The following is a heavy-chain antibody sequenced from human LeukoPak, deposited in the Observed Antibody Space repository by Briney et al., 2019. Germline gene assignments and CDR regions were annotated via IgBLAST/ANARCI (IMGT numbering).Heavy chain of an antibody. CDR2: IIPIFGTA. J-gene: IGHJ4*02. V-gene: IGHV1-69*13. CDR3: ASAFYYDSSGYYHVFNY. Sequence: EASVKVSCKASGGTFSSYAISWVRQAPGQGLEWMGGIIPIFGTANYAQKFQGRVTITADESTSTASMELSSLRSEDTAVYYCASAFYYDSSGYYHVFNYWGQGTLVTVSS. CDR1: GGTFSSYA. D-gene: IGHD3-22*01.